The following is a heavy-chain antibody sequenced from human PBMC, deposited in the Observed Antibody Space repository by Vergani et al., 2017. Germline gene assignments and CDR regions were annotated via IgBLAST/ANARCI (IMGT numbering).Heavy chain of an antibody. D-gene: IGHD3-3*01. CDR3: ARNPPNYDFWSGYIAMTPFDI. V-gene: IGHV1-69*14. Sequence: QVQLVQSGAEVKKPGSSVKVSCKASGGTFSSYAISWVRQAPGQGLERMGRIIPIFGTANYAQKFQGRVTITADKSTSTAYMELSSLRSEDTAVYYCARNPPNYDFWSGYIAMTPFDIWGQGTMVTVSS. CDR1: GGTFSSYA. CDR2: IIPIFGTA. J-gene: IGHJ3*02.